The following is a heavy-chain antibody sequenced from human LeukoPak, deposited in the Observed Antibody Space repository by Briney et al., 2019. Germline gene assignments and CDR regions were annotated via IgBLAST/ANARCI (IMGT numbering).Heavy chain of an antibody. CDR3: ARDNDSRDPPHFDY. CDR1: GGTFSSFA. V-gene: IGHV1-69*06. CDR2: IIPIFDTS. Sequence: GASVKVSCKASGGTFSSFAITWVRQAPGQGLEWLGGIIPIFDTSHYAQKFRGRLTITADKSTSTAYMELSSLRSEDTAVYYCARDNDSRDPPHFDYWGQGTLVTVSS. J-gene: IGHJ4*02. D-gene: IGHD3-16*01.